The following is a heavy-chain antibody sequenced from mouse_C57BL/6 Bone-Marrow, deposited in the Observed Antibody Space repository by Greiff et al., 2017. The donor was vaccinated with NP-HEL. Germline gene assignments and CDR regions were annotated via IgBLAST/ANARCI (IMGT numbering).Heavy chain of an antibody. CDR1: GFTFSSYA. CDR3: TRDRGYPWFAY. V-gene: IGHV5-9-1*02. D-gene: IGHD2-2*01. CDR2: ISSGGDYI. J-gene: IGHJ3*01. Sequence: DVMLVESGEGLVKPGGSLKLSCAASGFTFSSYAMSWVRQTPEKRLEWVAYISSGGDYIYYADTVKGRFTISRDNARNTLYLQMSSLKSEDTAMYYCTRDRGYPWFAYWGQGTLVTVSA.